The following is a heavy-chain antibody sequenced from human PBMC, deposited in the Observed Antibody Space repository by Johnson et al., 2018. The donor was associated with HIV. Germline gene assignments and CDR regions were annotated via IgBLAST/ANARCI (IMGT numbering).Heavy chain of an antibody. CDR2: INHDGSEK. CDR1: GFTFSSFW. Sequence: VQLMESGGGLVQPGGSLRLSCAASGFTFSSFWMTWVRQAPGRGLEWVANINHDGSEKYYVGSVKGRFTISRDNTKNSLYLQMNSLRVEDTAVYYCVRDLPYCSGGFCQTDGFDIWGQGTMVTASS. D-gene: IGHD2-15*01. V-gene: IGHV3-7*03. J-gene: IGHJ3*02. CDR3: VRDLPYCSGGFCQTDGFDI.